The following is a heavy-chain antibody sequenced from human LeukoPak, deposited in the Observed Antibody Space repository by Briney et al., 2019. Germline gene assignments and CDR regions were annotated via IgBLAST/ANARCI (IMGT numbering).Heavy chain of an antibody. J-gene: IGHJ4*02. V-gene: IGHV3-33*01. CDR3: ARVFGIAVAGGDY. Sequence: PGGSLRLSCAASGFAFSSYGMHWIRQAPGKGLEWVAVIWSDSSHKYYVDSMKGRCTISRDNSKNMVYLQMNSLRAEDTAVYYCARVFGIAVAGGDYWGQGTLVTVSS. D-gene: IGHD6-19*01. CDR1: GFAFSSYG. CDR2: IWSDSSHK.